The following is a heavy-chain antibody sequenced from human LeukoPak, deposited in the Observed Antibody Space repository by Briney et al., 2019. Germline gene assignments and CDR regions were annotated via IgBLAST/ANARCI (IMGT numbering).Heavy chain of an antibody. V-gene: IGHV4-4*03. CDR1: GGSVSSTNW. J-gene: IGHJ4*02. Sequence: PETLSLTCGVSGGSVSSTNWWTWIRQPPGKGLEWIGEVHLDGRTNFNPSLKSRLTMSVDLSENHVSLKLTSVTAADTAVYYCAREGGFYRPLDYSGQGTLVTVSS. D-gene: IGHD6-25*01. CDR2: VHLDGRT. CDR3: AREGGFYRPLDY.